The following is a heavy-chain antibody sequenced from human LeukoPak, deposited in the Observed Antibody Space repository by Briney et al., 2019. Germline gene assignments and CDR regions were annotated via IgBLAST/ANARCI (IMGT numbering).Heavy chain of an antibody. V-gene: IGHV3-48*03. CDR2: ISSSGSTI. CDR3: ARGTRYLDWLTQYYYYYCMDV. Sequence: GGSLRLSCAASGFTFSSYEMNWVRQAPGKGLEWVSYISSSGSTIYYADSVKGRFTISRDNAKNSLYLQMNSLRAEDTAVYYCARGTRYLDWLTQYYYYYCMDVWGQGTTVTVSS. D-gene: IGHD3-9*01. CDR1: GFTFSSYE. J-gene: IGHJ6*02.